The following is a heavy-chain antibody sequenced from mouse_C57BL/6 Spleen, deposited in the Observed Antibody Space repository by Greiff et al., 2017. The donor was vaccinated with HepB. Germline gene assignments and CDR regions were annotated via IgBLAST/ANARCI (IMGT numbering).Heavy chain of an antibody. J-gene: IGHJ2*01. Sequence: VQGVESGGGLVKPGGSLKLSCAASGFTFSSYAMSWVRQTPEKRLEWVATISDGGSYTYYPDNVKGRFTISRDNAKNNLYLQMSHLKSEDTAMYYCAREEGYDYDEDYFDYWGQGTTLTVSS. D-gene: IGHD2-4*01. V-gene: IGHV5-4*01. CDR1: GFTFSSYA. CDR2: ISDGGSYT. CDR3: AREEGYDYDEDYFDY.